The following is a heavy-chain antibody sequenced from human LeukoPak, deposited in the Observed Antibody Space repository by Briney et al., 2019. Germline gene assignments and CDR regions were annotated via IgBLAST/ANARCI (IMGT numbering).Heavy chain of an antibody. V-gene: IGHV1-18*01. CDR1: GYTFTSYG. CDR3: ARSPYYCTNGVCLYFDY. J-gene: IGHJ4*02. D-gene: IGHD2-8*01. CDR2: IGAYNGNT. Sequence: ASVKVSCKASGYTFTSYGISWVRQAPGQGLEWMGWIGAYNGNTNYAQKLQGRVTMTTDTSTSTAYMELRSLRSDDTAVYYCARSPYYCTNGVCLYFDYWGQGTLVTVSS.